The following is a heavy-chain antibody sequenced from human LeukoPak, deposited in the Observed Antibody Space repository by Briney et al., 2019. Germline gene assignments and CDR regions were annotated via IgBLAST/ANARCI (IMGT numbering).Heavy chain of an antibody. CDR1: GFTVSSNY. D-gene: IGHD6-13*01. CDR2: IYSGGST. Sequence: GGSLRLSCAASGFTVSSNYMSWVRQAPGKGLEWVSVIYSGGSTYYADSVKGRFNISSDNSKNTLYLQMNSLRVEDTAVYYCVRDFVSSSWMGYWGQGTLVTVSS. CDR3: VRDFVSSSWMGY. V-gene: IGHV3-53*01. J-gene: IGHJ4*02.